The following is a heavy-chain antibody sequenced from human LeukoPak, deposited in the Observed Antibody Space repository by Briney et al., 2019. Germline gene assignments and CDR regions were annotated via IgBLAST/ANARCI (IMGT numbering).Heavy chain of an antibody. CDR3: ASGSVVLEI. Sequence: SETLSLTCAVYGGSFSGYYWSWIRQPPGKGLEWIGEINHSGSTNYNPSLPSRVPISVDTSKNQFSLKLSSVTAADTAVYYCASGSVVLEIWGQGTMVTVSS. CDR2: INHSGST. D-gene: IGHD2-15*01. J-gene: IGHJ3*02. CDR1: GGSFSGYY. V-gene: IGHV4-34*01.